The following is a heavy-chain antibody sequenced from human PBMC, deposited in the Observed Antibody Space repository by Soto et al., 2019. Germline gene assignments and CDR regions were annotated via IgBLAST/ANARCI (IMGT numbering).Heavy chain of an antibody. Sequence: ASVKVSCKSPEYTFTTYSIHCVRQAPGQGLEWMGIINPSGISPNYAQKFQGRVTMTRDTSTSTVYMELNSLRSEDTAVYYCASGVVVVDAFDIWGQGTMVTVSS. CDR2: INPSGISP. CDR3: ASGVVVVDAFDI. J-gene: IGHJ3*02. V-gene: IGHV1-46*03. CDR1: EYTFTTYS. D-gene: IGHD2-2*01.